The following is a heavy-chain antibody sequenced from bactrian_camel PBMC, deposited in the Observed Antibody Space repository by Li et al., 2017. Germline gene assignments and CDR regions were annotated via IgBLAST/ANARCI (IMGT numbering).Heavy chain of an antibody. CDR1: GSSIRHYS. D-gene: IGHD2*01. Sequence: QVQLVESGGGSVQAGGSLRLSCAASGSSIRHYSMGWFRQDPGKSREGVAAIDVGLSTAYADSVKGRFTISQDNAKNILYLQMSSLKPEDTATYYCAAHPAIDLSWWLLLHGNTYNWGQGTQVTVS. CDR2: IDVGLST. CDR3: AAHPAIDLSWWLLLHGNTYN. V-gene: IGHV3S53*01. J-gene: IGHJ4*01.